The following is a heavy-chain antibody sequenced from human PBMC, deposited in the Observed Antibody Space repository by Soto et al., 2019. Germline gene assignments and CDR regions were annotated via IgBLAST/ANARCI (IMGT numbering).Heavy chain of an antibody. CDR2: ISYSGST. CDR1: GGSISSGNYY. CDR3: ARGYCSSTSCFDP. Sequence: PSETLSLTCTVSGGSISSGNYYWSWIRQPPGKGLEWIGFISYSGSTYYNVSLKSRVTISVDTSKNQFSLKLSSVTAADMAVYYCARGYCSSTSCFDPWGQGTLVTVSS. V-gene: IGHV4-30-4*01. D-gene: IGHD2-2*01. J-gene: IGHJ5*02.